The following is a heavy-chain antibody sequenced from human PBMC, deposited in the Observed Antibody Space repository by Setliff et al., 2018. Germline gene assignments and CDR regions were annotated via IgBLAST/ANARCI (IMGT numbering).Heavy chain of an antibody. CDR2: IKQDGSEK. V-gene: IGHV3-7*01. J-gene: IGHJ4*02. D-gene: IGHD3-16*01. Sequence: LRLSCAASGFTFSSYWMSWVRQAPGKGLEWVANIKQDGSEKYVDSVKGRFTISRDNAKNSLYLQMNSLRAEDTAVYYCARDGGEYWGQGTLVTVSS. CDR3: ARDGGEY. CDR1: GFTFSSYW.